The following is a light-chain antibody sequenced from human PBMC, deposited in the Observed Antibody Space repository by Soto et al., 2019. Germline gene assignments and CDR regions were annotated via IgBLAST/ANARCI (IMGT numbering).Light chain of an antibody. V-gene: IGKV3-20*01. CDR3: QHYGTSVL. CDR2: DAS. CDR1: QSVSSSY. Sequence: EIVLTQSPGTLSLSPGGRATLSCRASQSVSSSYLAWYQQKPGQAPRLLIYDASRATGSPDRLSGSESGTDFTLTMTRLESEDVAVYYCQHYGTSVLFGAGTKVDI. J-gene: IGKJ3*01.